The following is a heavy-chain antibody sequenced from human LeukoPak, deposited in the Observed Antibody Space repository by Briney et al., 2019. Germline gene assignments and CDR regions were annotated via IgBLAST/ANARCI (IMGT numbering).Heavy chain of an antibody. D-gene: IGHD6-25*01. Sequence: ASVKVSCKASGYTFTSHDINWVRQATGQGLEWMGWMNPNSGNTGYAQKFQGRVTITRNTSISTAYMELSSLRSEDTAVYYCARLAAGDAFDIWGQGTMVTVSS. CDR1: GYTFTSHD. CDR2: MNPNSGNT. CDR3: ARLAAGDAFDI. V-gene: IGHV1-8*03. J-gene: IGHJ3*02.